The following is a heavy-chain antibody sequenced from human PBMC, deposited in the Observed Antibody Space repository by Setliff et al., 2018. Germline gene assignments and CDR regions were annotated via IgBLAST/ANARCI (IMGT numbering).Heavy chain of an antibody. Sequence: ASVKVSCKASGYIFNSYGIAWVRQAPGQGLEWMGWISPYNGKTNHAQNLQGRVAMTTDTSTSTAYMELRSLRSDDTAVYYCARGRDPAYYYDSGGYYWDYWGQGTPVTVSS. CDR3: ARGRDPAYYYDSGGYYWDY. CDR2: ISPYNGKT. CDR1: GYIFNSYG. V-gene: IGHV1-18*01. D-gene: IGHD3-22*01. J-gene: IGHJ4*02.